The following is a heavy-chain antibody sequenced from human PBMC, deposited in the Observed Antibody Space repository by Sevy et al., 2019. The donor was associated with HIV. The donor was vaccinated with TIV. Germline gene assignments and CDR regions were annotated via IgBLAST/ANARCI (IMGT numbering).Heavy chain of an antibody. V-gene: IGHV4-39*01. CDR3: ARHVNYYYYYIDV. Sequence: SETLSLSCTVSGGSISSSSYYWGWIRRRPGKGLEWIGTIYYSGNAYYNPSLKSRVTISVDTSKNQFSLKLSSVTAADTAVYHRARHVNYYYYYIDVWGKGTTVTVSS. CDR1: GGSISSSSYY. J-gene: IGHJ6*03. CDR2: IYYSGNA.